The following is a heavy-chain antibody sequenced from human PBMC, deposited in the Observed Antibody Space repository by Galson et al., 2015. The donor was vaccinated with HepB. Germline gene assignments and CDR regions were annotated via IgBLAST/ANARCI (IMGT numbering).Heavy chain of an antibody. J-gene: IGHJ6*02. CDR3: ARGVTNYDFWSGYYLRGGGNYGMDV. CDR1: GYTFTSYD. Sequence: SVKVSCKASGYTFTSYDINWVRQATGQGLEWMGWMNPNSGNTGYAQKFQGRVTMTRNTSISTAYMELSSLRSEDTAVYYCARGVTNYDFWSGYYLRGGGNYGMDVWGQGTTVTVSS. D-gene: IGHD3-3*01. V-gene: IGHV1-8*01. CDR2: MNPNSGNT.